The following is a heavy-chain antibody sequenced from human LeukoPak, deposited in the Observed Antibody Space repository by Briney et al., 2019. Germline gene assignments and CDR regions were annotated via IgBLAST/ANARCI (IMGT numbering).Heavy chain of an antibody. Sequence: SETLSLTCTVSGGSISSSSYYWGWIRQPPGKGLEWIGSIYYSGSTYYNPSLKSRVTISVDTSKNQFSLKLSSVTAADTAVYYCTRSVVVPAAPRSWGQGTLVTVSS. CDR3: TRSVVVPAAPRS. J-gene: IGHJ4*02. CDR1: GGSISSSSYY. V-gene: IGHV4-39*01. D-gene: IGHD2-2*01. CDR2: IYYSGST.